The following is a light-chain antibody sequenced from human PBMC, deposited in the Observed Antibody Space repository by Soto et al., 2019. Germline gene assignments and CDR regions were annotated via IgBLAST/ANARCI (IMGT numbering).Light chain of an antibody. V-gene: IGLV2-14*01. J-gene: IGLJ2*01. Sequence: QSALTQPASVSESPGQSITISCTGTSSDVGGYNYVYWYQQHPGKAPKLMIYDVSNRPSGVSNRFSGSKSGNTASLTISALQAEDEADYYCSSYTSSSTYVVFGGGTKVTVL. CDR1: SSDVGGYNY. CDR3: SSYTSSSTYVV. CDR2: DVS.